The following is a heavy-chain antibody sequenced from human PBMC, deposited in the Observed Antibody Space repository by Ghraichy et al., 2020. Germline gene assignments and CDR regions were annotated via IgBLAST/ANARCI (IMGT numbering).Heavy chain of an antibody. J-gene: IGHJ6*02. Sequence: GGSLRLSCAASGFTFSSYWMSWVRQAPGKGLEWVANIKQDGSEKYYVDSVKGRFTISRDNAKNSLYLQMNSLRAEDTAVYYCARDPGYCSSTSCFWYYGMDVWGQGTTVTVSS. V-gene: IGHV3-7*01. CDR2: IKQDGSEK. D-gene: IGHD2-2*01. CDR1: GFTFSSYW. CDR3: ARDPGYCSSTSCFWYYGMDV.